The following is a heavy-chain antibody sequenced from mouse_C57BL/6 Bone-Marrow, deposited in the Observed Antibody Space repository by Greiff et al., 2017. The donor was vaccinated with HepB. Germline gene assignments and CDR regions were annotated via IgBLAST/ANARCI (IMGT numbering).Heavy chain of an antibody. Sequence: VQLQESGAELVRPGASVKLSCKASGYTFTDYYINWVKQRPGQGLEWIARIYPGSGNTYYNEKFKGKATLTAEKSSSTAYMQLSSLTSEDSAVYFCARGSTVVVRGYAMDYWGQGTSVTVSS. CDR1: GYTFTDYY. J-gene: IGHJ4*01. V-gene: IGHV1-76*01. CDR3: ARGSTVVVRGYAMDY. CDR2: IYPGSGNT. D-gene: IGHD1-1*01.